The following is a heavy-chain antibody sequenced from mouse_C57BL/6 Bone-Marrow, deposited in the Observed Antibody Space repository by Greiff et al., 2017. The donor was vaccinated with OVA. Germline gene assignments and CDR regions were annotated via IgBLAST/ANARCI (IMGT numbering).Heavy chain of an antibody. CDR1: GYSITSGYY. CDR2: ISYDGSN. Sequence: EVQLVESGPGLVKPSQSLSLTCSVTGYSITSGYYWNWIRQFPGNKLEWMGYISYDGSNNYNPSLKNRISITRDTSKNQFFLKLNSVTTEDTATYYCAREDAGTTVGAYWGQGTLVTVSA. CDR3: AREDAGTTVGAY. D-gene: IGHD1-1*01. J-gene: IGHJ3*01. V-gene: IGHV3-6*01.